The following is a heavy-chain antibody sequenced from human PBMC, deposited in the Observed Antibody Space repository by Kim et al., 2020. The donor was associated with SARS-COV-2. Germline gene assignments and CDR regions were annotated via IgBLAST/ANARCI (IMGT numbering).Heavy chain of an antibody. V-gene: IGHV3-53*01. CDR2: IYSGGST. CDR3: AAQGLERATYDY. CDR1: GFTVSSNY. Sequence: GGSLRLSCAASGFTVSSNYMSWVRQAPGKGLEWVSVIYSGGSTYYADSVKGRFTISRDNSKNTLYLQMNSLRAEDTAVYYCAAQGLERATYDYWGQGTLVTVSS. J-gene: IGHJ4*02. D-gene: IGHD1-1*01.